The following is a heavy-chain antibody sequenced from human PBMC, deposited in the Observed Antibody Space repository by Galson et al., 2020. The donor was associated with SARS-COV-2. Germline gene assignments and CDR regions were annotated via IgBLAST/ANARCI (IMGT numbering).Heavy chain of an antibody. CDR2: IYHSGST. CDR1: GGSISSSNW. J-gene: IGHJ6*02. Sequence: SETLSLCVVSGGSISSSNWWSWVRQPPGKGLEWIGEIYHSGSTNYNPSLKSRVTISVDKSKNQFSLKLSSVTAADTAVYYCARAPSGGDCYSCYYYGMDVWGQGTTVTVSS. V-gene: IGHV4-4*02. CDR3: ARAPSGGDCYSCYYYGMDV. D-gene: IGHD2-21*01.